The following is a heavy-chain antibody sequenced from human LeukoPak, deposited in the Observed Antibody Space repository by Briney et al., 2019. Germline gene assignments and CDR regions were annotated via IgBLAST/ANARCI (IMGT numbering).Heavy chain of an antibody. Sequence: GGSLRLSCVASDITFSTYSMTWVRQRPGKGLEWVASIYNSGTKIFYADSVKGRFTISRDNSNNVLFLQMDSLRAEDSAIYYCAKDIVPDSGWDLDYWGRGTLVTVSS. V-gene: IGHV3-23*05. CDR3: AKDIVPDSGWDLDY. CDR1: DITFSTYS. J-gene: IGHJ4*02. CDR2: IYNSGTKI. D-gene: IGHD6-19*01.